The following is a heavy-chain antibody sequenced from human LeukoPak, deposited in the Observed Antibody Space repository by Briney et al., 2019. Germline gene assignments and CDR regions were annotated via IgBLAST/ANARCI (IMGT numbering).Heavy chain of an antibody. Sequence: ASVKVSCKVSGYTLTELSMHWVRQAPGKGLEWMGGFDPEDGETIYAQKFQGRVTITRNTSISTAYMELSSLRSEDTAVYYCTRSYRRAAAPPNYWGQGTLVTVSS. CDR3: TRSYRRAAAPPNY. J-gene: IGHJ4*02. CDR1: GYTLTELS. D-gene: IGHD6-13*01. CDR2: FDPEDGET. V-gene: IGHV1-24*01.